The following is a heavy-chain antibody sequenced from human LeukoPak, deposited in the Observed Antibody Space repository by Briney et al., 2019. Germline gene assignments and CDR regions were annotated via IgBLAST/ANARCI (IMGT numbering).Heavy chain of an antibody. Sequence: GGTLRLSCAASAFTFSLYEMSAVRPAPEMGLGWVAYISSDGNSIHYADSVKGRFTISRDNAKESLYLHINSLRAEDTAIYYCARVSTNYFDYWGEGALVTVSS. D-gene: IGHD5/OR15-5a*01. J-gene: IGHJ4*02. CDR3: ARVSTNYFDY. CDR2: ISSDGNSI. V-gene: IGHV3-48*03. CDR1: AFTFSLYE.